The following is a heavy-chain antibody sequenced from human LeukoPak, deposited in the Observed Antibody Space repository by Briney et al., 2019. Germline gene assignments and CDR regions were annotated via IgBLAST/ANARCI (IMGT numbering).Heavy chain of an antibody. Sequence: GGSLRLSCAASGFTLSSYGMHWVRQAPGKGLEWVAYIRYDGSNKYYADPVKGRFTISRDISNNTLYLQMNSLRPGDTAVYYCATSPIVGATIDYWGQGTLVTVSS. J-gene: IGHJ4*02. CDR3: ATSPIVGATIDY. CDR2: IRYDGSNK. V-gene: IGHV3-30*02. CDR1: GFTLSSYG. D-gene: IGHD1-26*01.